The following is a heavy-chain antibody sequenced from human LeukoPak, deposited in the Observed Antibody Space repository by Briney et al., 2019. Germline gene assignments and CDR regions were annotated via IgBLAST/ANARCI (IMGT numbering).Heavy chain of an antibody. CDR2: ITNDGSST. Sequence: PGGSLRLSCAASGLTFSSHWMHWVRQAPGKGLVWVSRITNDGSSTTYADSVKGRFTISRDNSKNTLYLQMSSLRAEDTAVYYCVKDGTARVYTGSYFDYWGQGTLVTVSS. CDR3: VKDGTARVYTGSYFDY. D-gene: IGHD1-26*01. V-gene: IGHV3-74*01. CDR1: GLTFSSHW. J-gene: IGHJ4*02.